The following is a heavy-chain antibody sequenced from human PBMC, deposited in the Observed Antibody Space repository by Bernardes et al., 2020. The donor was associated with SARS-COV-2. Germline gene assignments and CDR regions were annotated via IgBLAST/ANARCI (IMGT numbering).Heavy chain of an antibody. V-gene: IGHV4-59*01. CDR1: GGSISSYY. CDR2: IYYSGST. J-gene: IGHJ6*02. D-gene: IGHD4-17*01. CDR3: ARVPIAYADYGHFGMDV. Sequence: SETLSLICTVSGGSISSYYWSWIRQPPGKGLEWIGYIYYSGSTNYNPSLKSRVTISVDTSKNQFSLRLNSVTAADTAVYYCARVPIAYADYGHFGMDVWGQGTTVTVSS.